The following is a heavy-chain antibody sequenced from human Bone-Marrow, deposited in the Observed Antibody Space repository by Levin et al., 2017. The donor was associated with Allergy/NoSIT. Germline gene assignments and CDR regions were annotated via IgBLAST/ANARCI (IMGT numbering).Heavy chain of an antibody. CDR2: ISYDGSNK. Sequence: LSLTCAASGFTFSSYGMHWVRQAPGKGLEWVAVISYDGSNKYYADSVKGRFTISRDNSKNTLYLQMNSLRAEDTAVYYCAKERMVRGVILDYWGQGTLVTVSS. CDR3: AKERMVRGVILDY. CDR1: GFTFSSYG. V-gene: IGHV3-30*18. D-gene: IGHD3-10*01. J-gene: IGHJ4*02.